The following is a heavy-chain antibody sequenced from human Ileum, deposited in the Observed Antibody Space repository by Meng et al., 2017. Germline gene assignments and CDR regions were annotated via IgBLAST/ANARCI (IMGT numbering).Heavy chain of an antibody. J-gene: IGHJ4*02. CDR1: GYSISSGYY. CDR2: MFHSGST. Sequence: SETLSLTCNVSGYSISSGYYWGWIRQPPGKGLEWIGSMFHSGSTYYNPSLQSRVSISVDTSKNQFSLKLSSVTAADTAVYYCARDWGYSGGYYSKYWGQGTLVTVSS. V-gene: IGHV4-38-2*02. D-gene: IGHD3-22*01. CDR3: ARDWGYSGGYYSKY.